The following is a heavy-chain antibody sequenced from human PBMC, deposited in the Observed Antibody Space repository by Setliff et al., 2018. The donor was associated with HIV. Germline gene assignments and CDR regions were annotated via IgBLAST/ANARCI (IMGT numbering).Heavy chain of an antibody. D-gene: IGHD1-1*01. J-gene: IGHJ4*02. CDR1: GFTFSHYY. CDR3: GRGGGPELDY. Sequence: GGSLRLSCAASGFTFSHYYMSWIRQAPGKGLEWVSYIGPSGSTIYYADSVKGRFTISRDNAKNSLYLQMNSLRTEDTAVYYCGRGGGPELDYWGQGTLVTV. V-gene: IGHV3-11*01. CDR2: IGPSGSTI.